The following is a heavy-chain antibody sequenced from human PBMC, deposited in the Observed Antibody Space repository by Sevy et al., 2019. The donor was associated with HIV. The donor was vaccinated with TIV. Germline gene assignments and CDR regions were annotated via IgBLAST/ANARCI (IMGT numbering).Heavy chain of an antibody. CDR2: FDPEDGET. J-gene: IGHJ4*02. CDR3: ATTKDYYDSSGCPFDY. V-gene: IGHV1-24*01. D-gene: IGHD3-22*01. Sequence: ASLKVSCKVSGYTLTQLTMHWVRQAPGKGLEWMGSFDPEDGETIYAQKLQGRVTMTEDTSADTAYMELNSLGSEDTAVYYCATTKDYYDSSGCPFDYWGQGTPVTVSS. CDR1: GYTLTQLT.